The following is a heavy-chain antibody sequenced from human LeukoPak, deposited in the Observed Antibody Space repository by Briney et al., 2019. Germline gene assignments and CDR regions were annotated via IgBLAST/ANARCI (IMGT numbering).Heavy chain of an antibody. CDR1: GHTFTSYG. CDR2: ISAYNGNT. D-gene: IGHD5-24*01. V-gene: IGHV1-18*01. CDR3: ARDRLQHYYYYGMDV. J-gene: IGHJ6*02. Sequence: GASVKVSCKASGHTFTSYGISWVRQAPGQGLEWMGWISAYNGNTNYAQKLQGRVTMTTDTSTSTAYMELRSLRSDDTAVYYCARDRLQHYYYYGMDVWGQGTTVTVSS.